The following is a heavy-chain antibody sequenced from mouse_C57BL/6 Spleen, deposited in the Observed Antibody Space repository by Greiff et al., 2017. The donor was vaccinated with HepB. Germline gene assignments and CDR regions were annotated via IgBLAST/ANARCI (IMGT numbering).Heavy chain of an antibody. D-gene: IGHD1-1*01. CDR2: INYDGSST. CDR1: GFTFSDYY. V-gene: IGHV5-16*01. CDR3: ARAFYYYGSVYYFDY. Sequence: EVKLVESEGGLVQPGSSMKLSCTASGFTFSDYYMAWVRQVPEKGLEWVANINYDGSSTYYLDSLKSRFIISRDNAKNILYLQMSSLKSEDTATYYCARAFYYYGSVYYFDYWGQGTTLTVSS. J-gene: IGHJ2*01.